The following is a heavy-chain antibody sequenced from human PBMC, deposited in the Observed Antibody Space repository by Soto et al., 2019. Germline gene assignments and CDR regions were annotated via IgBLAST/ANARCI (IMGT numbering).Heavy chain of an antibody. CDR1: GFTFSSYA. J-gene: IGHJ4*02. D-gene: IGHD3-22*01. V-gene: IGHV3-23*01. CDR3: AKDKEPPDSSGYYFYYFDY. CDR2: ISGSGGST. Sequence: GGSPRLSCAASGFTFSSYAMSWVRQAPGKGLEWVSAISGSGGSTYYADSVKGRFTISRDNSKNTLYLQMNSLRAEDTAVYYCAKDKEPPDSSGYYFYYFDYWGQGTLVTVSS.